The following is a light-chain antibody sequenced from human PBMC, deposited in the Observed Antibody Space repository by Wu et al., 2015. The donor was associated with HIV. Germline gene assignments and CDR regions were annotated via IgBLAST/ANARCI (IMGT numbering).Light chain of an antibody. Sequence: DIQLTQSPSFLSASVGDRVTITCRASQGISNYLAWYQQKPREAPKLLIYAASTLQSGVPSRFSGSGSGAEFTLTISSLQPEDFATYYCQQYNSYSGTFGQGTKVEIK. CDR1: QGISNY. V-gene: IGKV1-9*01. J-gene: IGKJ1*01. CDR2: AAS. CDR3: QQYNSYSGT.